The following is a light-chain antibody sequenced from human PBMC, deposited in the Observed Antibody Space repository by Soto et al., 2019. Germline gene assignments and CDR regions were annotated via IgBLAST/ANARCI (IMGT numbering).Light chain of an antibody. CDR1: NIESKS. J-gene: IGLJ1*01. Sequence: SYELTQPPSVSVAPGQTARITFWGNNIESKSVHWYQQRPGQAPVLVLYDDGNRPSGIPERLSGSNSGSTATLTISSVEASDEADYFCQVWDISSDQYLFGPGTKVTVL. CDR3: QVWDISSDQYL. CDR2: DDG. V-gene: IGLV3-21*02.